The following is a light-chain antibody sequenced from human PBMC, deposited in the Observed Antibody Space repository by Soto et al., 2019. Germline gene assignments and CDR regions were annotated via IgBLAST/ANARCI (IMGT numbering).Light chain of an antibody. Sequence: QSVLTQPASVSGSPGRWITISCTGTSSDVGGYNYVSWYQQHPGKAPKLTIYDVTNRPSGVSNRFSGSKSGYTASPTISGLQAEDEADYYCSSYTSSSTYVFGTGTKVTVL. CDR3: SSYTSSSTYV. V-gene: IGLV2-14*03. J-gene: IGLJ1*01. CDR2: DVT. CDR1: SSDVGGYNY.